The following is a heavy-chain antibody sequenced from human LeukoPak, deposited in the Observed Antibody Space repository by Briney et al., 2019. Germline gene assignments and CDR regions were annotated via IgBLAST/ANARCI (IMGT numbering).Heavy chain of an antibody. CDR1: GFTFSSYA. CDR3: AKGPLYSNSPEYFQH. V-gene: IGHV3-23*01. CDR2: ISDSGGST. D-gene: IGHD6-6*01. Sequence: SGGSLRLSCAASGFTFSSYAMTWVHRAPGKGLEWLSGISDSGGSTSYADSVKGRFTISRDNSKNTLYLQMNSLSAEDTAVYYCAKGPLYSNSPEYFQHWGQGTLVTVSS. J-gene: IGHJ1*01.